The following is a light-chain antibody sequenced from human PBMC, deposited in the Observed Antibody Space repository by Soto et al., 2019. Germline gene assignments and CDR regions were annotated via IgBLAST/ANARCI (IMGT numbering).Light chain of an antibody. CDR1: SSDVGGYNY. CDR3: SSYTTSVRV. V-gene: IGLV2-8*01. Sequence: QSALTQPPSASWSPGQSVTISCTGTSSDVGGYNYVSWYQQYPGKAPKLLIYEVTKRPSGVPDRFSGSKSGNTASLTVSGLQIDDEADYYCSSYTTSVRVFGTGTKVTVL. CDR2: EVT. J-gene: IGLJ1*01.